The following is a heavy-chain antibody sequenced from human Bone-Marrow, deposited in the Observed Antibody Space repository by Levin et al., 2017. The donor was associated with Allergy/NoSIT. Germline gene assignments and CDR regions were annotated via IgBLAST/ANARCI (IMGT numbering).Heavy chain of an antibody. CDR1: GGSINSGDHF. D-gene: IGHD3-9*01. Sequence: SETLSLTCSVSGGSINSGDHFWSWVRQPPGQGLEWIGYIYYSRSTSYSPSLKSRLTISVDTSKNQFSLKLNSVTAAATAVYFCARSGSVAEMTGYYFDSWGQGTLVTVSS. CDR3: ARSGSVAEMTGYYFDS. CDR2: IYYSRST. V-gene: IGHV4-30-4*01. J-gene: IGHJ4*02.